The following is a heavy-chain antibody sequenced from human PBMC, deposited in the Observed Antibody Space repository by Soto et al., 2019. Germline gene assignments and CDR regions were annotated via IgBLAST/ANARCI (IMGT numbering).Heavy chain of an antibody. CDR2: TYYGSKKYN. V-gene: IGHV6-1*01. J-gene: IGHJ6*02. CDR3: AGARITILCMDV. CDR1: RDRVSSNSAS. D-gene: IGHD3-3*01. Sequence: SQTLSLTCAISRDRVSSNSASWNWIRQSPSRGLEGLGRTYYGSKKYNDYAVCVKSRITINPQTSKNQFALQLNSVTPEETAVYYCAGARITILCMDVWGQGTTVTVSS.